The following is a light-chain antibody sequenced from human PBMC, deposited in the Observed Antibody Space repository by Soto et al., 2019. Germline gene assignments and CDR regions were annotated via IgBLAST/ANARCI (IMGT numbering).Light chain of an antibody. CDR1: QSVSSY. V-gene: IGKV3-11*01. Sequence: EIVLTQSPASLSLSPVEIASLCVTASQSVSSYLAWYQQKPGQAPRLLIYDASNRATGIPARFSGSGSGTDFTLTISSLEPQDFAVYYCQQHNQWPITFGQGTRLEIK. CDR3: QQHNQWPIT. J-gene: IGKJ5*01. CDR2: DAS.